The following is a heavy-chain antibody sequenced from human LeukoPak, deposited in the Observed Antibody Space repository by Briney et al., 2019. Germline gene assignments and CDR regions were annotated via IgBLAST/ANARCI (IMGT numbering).Heavy chain of an antibody. CDR1: VGSLSGYD. J-gene: IGHJ5*02. V-gene: IGHV4-34*01. CDR3: ARRGGGFGPYSWFDP. Sequence: FGTPSLTCAVSVGSLSGYDWSCSPQPPGTGLKWIREINHSGRTNYNPSLKSRVTISVDTSKNQFSLKLSSVTAAGTAVYYCARRGGGFGPYSWFDPWGQGILVTASS. CDR2: INHSGRT. D-gene: IGHD3-10*01.